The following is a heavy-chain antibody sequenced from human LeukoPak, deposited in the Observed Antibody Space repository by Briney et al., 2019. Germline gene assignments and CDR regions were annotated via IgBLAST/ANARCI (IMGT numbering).Heavy chain of an antibody. D-gene: IGHD2-2*01. V-gene: IGHV4-34*01. CDR1: GGSFSGYY. Sequence: RASETLSLTCAVYGGSFSGYYWSWIRQPPGKGLEWIGEINHSGSTNYNPSLKSRVTISVDTSKNQFSLKLSSVTAADTAVYYCARIRGGYQLLAPPDYWGQGTLVTVSS. CDR2: INHSGST. CDR3: ARIRGGYQLLAPPDY. J-gene: IGHJ4*02.